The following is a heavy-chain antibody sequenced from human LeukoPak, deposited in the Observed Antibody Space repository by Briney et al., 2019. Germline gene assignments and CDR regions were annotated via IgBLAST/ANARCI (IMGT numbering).Heavy chain of an antibody. CDR3: ARDHIGGVGELRRDYMDV. V-gene: IGHV1-46*01. CDR1: GYTFTSYY. CDR2: INPSGGST. D-gene: IGHD1-7*01. Sequence: GASVKVSCKASGYTFTSYYMHWVRQAPGQGLEWMGIINPSGGSTSYAQKFQGRVTMTRDTSISTAYMELSRLRSDDTAVYYCARDHIGGVGELRRDYMDVWGKGTTVTVSS. J-gene: IGHJ6*03.